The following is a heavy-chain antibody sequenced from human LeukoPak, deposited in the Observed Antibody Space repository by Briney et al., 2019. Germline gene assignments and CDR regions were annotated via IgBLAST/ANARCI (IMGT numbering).Heavy chain of an antibody. V-gene: IGHV4-39*07. Sequence: SETLSLTCTVSGGSISRSSSYWGWIRQPPGKGLEWIGEINHSGSTNYNPSLKSRVTISVDTSKNQFSLKLSSVTAADTAVYYCARLKRVTMVRGVIPTGFDPWGQGTLVTVSS. J-gene: IGHJ5*02. CDR2: INHSGST. D-gene: IGHD3-10*01. CDR1: GGSISRSSSY. CDR3: ARLKRVTMVRGVIPTGFDP.